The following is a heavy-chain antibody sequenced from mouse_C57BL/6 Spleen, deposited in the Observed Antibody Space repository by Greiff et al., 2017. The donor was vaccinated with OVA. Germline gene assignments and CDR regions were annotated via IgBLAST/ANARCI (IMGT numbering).Heavy chain of an antibody. J-gene: IGHJ3*01. D-gene: IGHD1-1*01. Sequence: VQLQQSGPELVKPGASVKIPCKASGYTFTDYNMDWVKQSHGKSLEWIGDINPNNGGTIYNQKFKGKATLTVDKSSRTAYMELRSLTSEDTAVYYCARTYYYGPPWFAYWGQGTLVTVSA. CDR1: GYTFTDYN. V-gene: IGHV1-18*01. CDR2: INPNNGGT. CDR3: ARTYYYGPPWFAY.